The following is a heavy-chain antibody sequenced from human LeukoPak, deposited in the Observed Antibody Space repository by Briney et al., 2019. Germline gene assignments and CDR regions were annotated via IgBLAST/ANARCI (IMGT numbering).Heavy chain of an antibody. D-gene: IGHD2-2*01. Sequence: ASVNVSFKASGYTFTTYDINWARQATGQGLEWMGWMNPNSGNTGYAQKFQGRVTMTRNTSISTAYMELSSLRSEDTAVYYCARLGGDGYCSSTSCFGINWFDPWGQGTLVTVSS. V-gene: IGHV1-8*01. CDR2: MNPNSGNT. CDR3: ARLGGDGYCSSTSCFGINWFDP. CDR1: GYTFTTYD. J-gene: IGHJ5*02.